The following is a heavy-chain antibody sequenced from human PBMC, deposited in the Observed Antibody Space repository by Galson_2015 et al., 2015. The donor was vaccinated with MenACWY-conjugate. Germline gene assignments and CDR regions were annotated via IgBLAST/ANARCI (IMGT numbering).Heavy chain of an antibody. J-gene: IGHJ5*02. D-gene: IGHD3-10*01. Sequence: GGSISSYSWSWIRQPPGKGLEWIGYIFHSGSTAYNPSLKSRVIISVDTSKNQFSLKLSSVTAADTAVYYCVRVAVSGSYYTPNWFDPWGQGTLVTVSS. CDR1: GGSISSYS. CDR2: IFHSGST. CDR3: VRVAVSGSYYTPNWFDP. V-gene: IGHV4-59*01.